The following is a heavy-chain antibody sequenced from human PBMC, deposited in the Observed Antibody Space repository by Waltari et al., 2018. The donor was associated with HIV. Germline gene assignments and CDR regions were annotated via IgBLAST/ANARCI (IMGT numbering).Heavy chain of an antibody. J-gene: IGHJ2*01. CDR2: LYRGGTP. Sequence: EVQLVETGGDLNQPGGSLRLSCAASGFTVSTNYMGWVRQAPGKGLGWVSFLYRGGTPYYADSVKGRFTISRDSSENTVDLQMNSLRAEDTAVYYCTRGPPSGYWYFDLWGRDTLVTVSS. D-gene: IGHD3-10*01. CDR3: TRGPPSGYWYFDL. V-gene: IGHV3-53*02. CDR1: GFTVSTNY.